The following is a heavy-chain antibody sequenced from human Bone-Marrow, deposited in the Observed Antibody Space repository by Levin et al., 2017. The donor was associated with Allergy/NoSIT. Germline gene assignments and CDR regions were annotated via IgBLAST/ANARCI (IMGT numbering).Heavy chain of an antibody. D-gene: IGHD1-20*01. CDR1: GYTFTDYF. J-gene: IGHJ4*02. CDR3: ARALTAPFTHFDY. Sequence: ASVKVSCKASGYTFTDYFIHWVRQAPGQGLEWMGWINPNSGVTNYVQKFQGRVTMTRDTSISTAYMELTRLTSDDTAVYSCARALTAPFTHFDYWGQGTLVTVSS. CDR2: INPNSGVT. V-gene: IGHV1-2*02.